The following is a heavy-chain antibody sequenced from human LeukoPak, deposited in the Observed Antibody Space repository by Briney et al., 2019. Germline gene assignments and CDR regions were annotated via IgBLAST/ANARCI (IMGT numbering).Heavy chain of an antibody. CDR1: GFTFSSYG. Sequence: PGGSLRLSCAASGFTFSSYGMHWVRQAPGKGLEWVAVTSSDGSTKHYADSVKGRFTISRDSSKNTLYLQMNSLRAEDTAVYYCAKEQKHIVVVTPTYYFDYWGRGTLVTVSS. CDR2: TSSDGSTK. V-gene: IGHV3-30*18. CDR3: AKEQKHIVVVTPTYYFDY. J-gene: IGHJ4*02. D-gene: IGHD2-21*02.